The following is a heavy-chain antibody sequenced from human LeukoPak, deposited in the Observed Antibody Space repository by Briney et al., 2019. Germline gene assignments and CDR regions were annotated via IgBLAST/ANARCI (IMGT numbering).Heavy chain of an antibody. D-gene: IGHD6-19*01. Sequence: GGSLRLSCAASGFTFSSYSMNWVRQAPGKGLEWVSSISSSSSHIYYADSVKGRFTISRDNAKNSLYLQMNSLRAEDTAVYYCARDLTVAGTPNWFDPWGQGTLVTVSS. J-gene: IGHJ5*02. CDR1: GFTFSSYS. V-gene: IGHV3-21*01. CDR3: ARDLTVAGTPNWFDP. CDR2: ISSSSSHI.